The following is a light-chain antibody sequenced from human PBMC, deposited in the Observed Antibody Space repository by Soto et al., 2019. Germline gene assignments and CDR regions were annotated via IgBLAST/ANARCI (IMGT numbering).Light chain of an antibody. J-gene: IGLJ2*01. Sequence: QSVLTQPPSASGTPGQRVTISCSGSSSNIGSHAVNWYQQLPGTAPKLLIYSNDQWPSGVPDRFSGSKSGTSASLAISGLQSEDEADYYCAAWDDSLNGPVFGGGTKLTVL. CDR3: AAWDDSLNGPV. CDR1: SSNIGSHA. V-gene: IGLV1-44*01. CDR2: SND.